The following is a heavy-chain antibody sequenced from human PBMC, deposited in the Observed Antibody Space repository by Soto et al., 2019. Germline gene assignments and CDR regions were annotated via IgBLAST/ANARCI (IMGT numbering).Heavy chain of an antibody. CDR3: ARDKSVYGSGKWSLQYY. Sequence: QPGGSLRISCAASGFPFSSYAMHWVRQAPGKGLEWVAVISYDGSNKYYADSVKGRFTISRDNSKNTLYLQMNSLRAEDTAVYYCARDKSVYGSGKWSLQYYWGQGTLVTVSS. J-gene: IGHJ4*02. CDR1: GFPFSSYA. CDR2: ISYDGSNK. V-gene: IGHV3-30-3*01. D-gene: IGHD3-10*01.